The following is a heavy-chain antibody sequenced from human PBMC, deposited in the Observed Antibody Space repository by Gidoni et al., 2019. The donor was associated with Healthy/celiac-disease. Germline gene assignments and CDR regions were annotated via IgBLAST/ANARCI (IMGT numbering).Heavy chain of an antibody. CDR2: IYPGDSDT. V-gene: IGHV5-51*01. J-gene: IGHJ3*02. D-gene: IGHD6-19*01. CDR1: VYSFTSYW. CDR3: AGAYSSGWYWGAFDI. Sequence: EVQLVQSGAEVKKPGESLKTSCKGSVYSFTSYWIGWVRQMPGKGLEVMGVIYPGDSDTRYSPSFQGQVTIAADKSISAAYLQWSSLKASDTAMYYCAGAYSSGWYWGAFDIWGQGTMVTVSS.